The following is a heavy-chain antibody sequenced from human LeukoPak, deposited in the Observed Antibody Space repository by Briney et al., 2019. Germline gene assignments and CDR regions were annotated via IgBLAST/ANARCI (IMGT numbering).Heavy chain of an antibody. Sequence: SETLSLTCAVSGGSLSGYYWSWIRQPPGKGLEWIGEINHSGSTDYNPSLKSRVTMSVDTSKNHFSLKLSSVTAADTAVYYCARDMVRGVYFDYWGQGTLVTVSS. D-gene: IGHD3-10*01. J-gene: IGHJ4*02. CDR3: ARDMVRGVYFDY. CDR1: GGSLSGYY. V-gene: IGHV4-34*01. CDR2: INHSGST.